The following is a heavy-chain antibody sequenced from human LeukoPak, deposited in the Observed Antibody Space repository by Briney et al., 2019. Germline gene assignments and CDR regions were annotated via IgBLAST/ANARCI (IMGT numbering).Heavy chain of an antibody. CDR3: ARDGGFWGGYTTYGMDV. CDR1: GGSISSGGYS. V-gene: IGHV4-30-2*01. CDR2: IYHSGST. Sequence: PSETLSLTCAVSGGSISSGGYSWSWIRQPPGKGLEWIGYIYHSGSTYYNPSLKSRVTISVDRSKNQFSLKLSSVTAADTAVYYCARDGGFWGGYTTYGMDVWGQGTTVTVSS. D-gene: IGHD3-3*01. J-gene: IGHJ6*02.